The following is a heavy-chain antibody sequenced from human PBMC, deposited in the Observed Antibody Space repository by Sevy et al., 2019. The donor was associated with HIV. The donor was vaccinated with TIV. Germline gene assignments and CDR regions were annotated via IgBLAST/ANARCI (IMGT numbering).Heavy chain of an antibody. CDR2: ISYDGNNK. Sequence: GGSLRLSCTASRFNFSRYAMHWVRQAPGKGLEWVAIISYDGNNKYYADSVRGRFTISRDNSKNTLYLQVNSLRPEDTAVYYGASPPTLGEFADYYYCMDVWGQGTTVTVSS. D-gene: IGHD3-10*01. J-gene: IGHJ6*02. CDR1: RFNFSRYA. V-gene: IGHV3-30-3*01. CDR3: ASPPTLGEFADYYYCMDV.